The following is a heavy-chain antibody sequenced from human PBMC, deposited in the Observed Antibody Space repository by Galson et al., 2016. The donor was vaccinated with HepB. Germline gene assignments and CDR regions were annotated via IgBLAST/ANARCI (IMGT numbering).Heavy chain of an antibody. CDR2: MSSDGSNK. CDR3: AKARGPVVVVVAIHLGGMDV. CDR1: GLSSYG. V-gene: IGHV3-30*18. J-gene: IGHJ6*04. D-gene: IGHD2-15*01. Sequence: SLRLSCAASGLSSYGMHWVRQAPGKGLEWVAAMSSDGSNKYYADSVKGRFTIPRDNSKNTLYLQMNSLRAEDTAVYYCAKARGPVVVVVAIHLGGMDVWGKGTTVTVSS.